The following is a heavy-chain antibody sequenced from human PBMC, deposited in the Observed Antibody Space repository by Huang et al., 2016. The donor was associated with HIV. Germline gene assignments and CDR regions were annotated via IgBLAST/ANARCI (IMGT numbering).Heavy chain of an antibody. Sequence: QVQLVESGGGVVQPGRSLRLSCVASGFTLSRHAMHWVRQAPGKGSGGGAVVSNDGTNKYYADAAKGRFTISRDNSKKTVYLQMNSLRAEDTAVYYCARVDSASWDVGVFDFWGQGTLVTVSS. CDR1: GFTLSRHA. J-gene: IGHJ4*02. D-gene: IGHD1-26*01. CDR3: ARVDSASWDVGVFDF. V-gene: IGHV3-30-3*01. CDR2: VSNDGTNK.